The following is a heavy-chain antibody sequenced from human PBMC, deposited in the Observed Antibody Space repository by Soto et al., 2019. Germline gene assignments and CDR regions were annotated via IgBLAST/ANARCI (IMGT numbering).Heavy chain of an antibody. V-gene: IGHV3-30*18. J-gene: IGHJ4*02. D-gene: IGHD3-22*01. CDR3: AKDEYYYSRSGYYIFDS. CDR2: ISHDGTNK. Sequence: QAQLVESGGGVVQPGESLRLSCEVSGFTFSAYGMHWVRQAPGKGLEWVAAISHDGTNKNYGDSVKGRFTISRDNSKKXXYLQINSLRPEDTALYYCAKDEYYYSRSGYYIFDSWGQGTLVTVSS. CDR1: GFTFSAYG.